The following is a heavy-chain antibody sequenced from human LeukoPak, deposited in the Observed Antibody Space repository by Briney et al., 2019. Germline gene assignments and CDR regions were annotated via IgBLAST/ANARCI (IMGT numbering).Heavy chain of an antibody. V-gene: IGHV3-23*01. D-gene: IGHD3-10*01. CDR2: ISGSGGST. CDR3: AKDLYTYGSGSYYRFDY. Sequence: GGSLRLSCAASGFTFSSYAMSWVRQAPGKGLEWVSAISGSGGSTYYADSVKGRFTISRDNSKNTLYLQVNSLRAEDTAVYYCAKDLYTYGSGSYYRFDYWGQGTLVTVSS. J-gene: IGHJ4*02. CDR1: GFTFSSYA.